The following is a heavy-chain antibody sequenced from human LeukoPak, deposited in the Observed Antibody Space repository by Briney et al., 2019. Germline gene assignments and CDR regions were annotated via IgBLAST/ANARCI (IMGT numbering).Heavy chain of an antibody. CDR2: INPNSGGT. J-gene: IGHJ5*02. CDR1: GYTFTDYY. Sequence: ASVKVSCRASGYTFTDYYIHWVRQAPGQGLEWMAWINPNSGGTSYAPKFQGRVTMTRDTSISTAYMELSSLRSDDTALYYCARDLSTTFSNYFDPWGQGTLVTVSS. V-gene: IGHV1-2*02. D-gene: IGHD5/OR15-5a*01. CDR3: ARDLSTTFSNYFDP.